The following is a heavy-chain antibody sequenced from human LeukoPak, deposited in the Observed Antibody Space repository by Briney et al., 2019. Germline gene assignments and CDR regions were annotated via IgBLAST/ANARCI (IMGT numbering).Heavy chain of an antibody. J-gene: IGHJ1*01. CDR3: ARATPPEYFQH. Sequence: ASVKVSCKASGGTFSSYAISWVRQAPGQGLEWMGIINPSGGSTSYAQKFQGRVTMTRDTSTSTVYMELSSLRSEDTAVYYCARATPPEYFQHWGQGTLVTVSS. CDR1: GGTFSSYA. CDR2: INPSGGST. V-gene: IGHV1-46*01.